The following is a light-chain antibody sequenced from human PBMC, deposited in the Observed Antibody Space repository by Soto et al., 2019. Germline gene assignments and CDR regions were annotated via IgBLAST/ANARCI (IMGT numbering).Light chain of an antibody. CDR1: QPISKN. CDR2: ASS. J-gene: IGKJ5*01. Sequence: DIQMTQSPSSLSASVGDRVTITCRASQPISKNLNWYQQRPGKPPNLLIYASSTVQRGVPARFSGGGSGTEFTLTITSLQPEDFATYYCQQTDSTPITCGQGTRLEIK. V-gene: IGKV1-39*01. CDR3: QQTDSTPIT.